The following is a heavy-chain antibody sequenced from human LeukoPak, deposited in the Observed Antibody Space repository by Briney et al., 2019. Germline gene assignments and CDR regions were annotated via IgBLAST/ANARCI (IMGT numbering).Heavy chain of an antibody. V-gene: IGHV1-46*01. CDR3: ARGPPLTYYYDSSGYGPPPFDY. CDR2: INPSGGST. D-gene: IGHD3-22*01. CDR1: GYTFTSYY. J-gene: IGHJ4*02. Sequence: ASVKVSCKASGYTFTSYYMHWVRQAPGQGLEWMGIINPSGGSTSYAQKFQGRVTMTRDMSTSTVYMELSSLRPEDTAVYYCARGPPLTYYYDSSGYGPPPFDYWGQGTLVTVSS.